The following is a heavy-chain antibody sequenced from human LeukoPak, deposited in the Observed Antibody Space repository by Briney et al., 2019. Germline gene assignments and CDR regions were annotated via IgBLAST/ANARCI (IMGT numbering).Heavy chain of an antibody. Sequence: ASVKVSCKASGYTFTSYYMHWVRRAPGQGLEWMGIINPSGGSTSYAQKFQGRVTMTRDTSTSTVYMELSSLRSEDTAVYYCARETRSQAYGMDVWGQGTTVTVSS. J-gene: IGHJ6*02. CDR1: GYTFTSYY. V-gene: IGHV1-46*01. CDR2: INPSGGST. D-gene: IGHD3-10*01. CDR3: ARETRSQAYGMDV.